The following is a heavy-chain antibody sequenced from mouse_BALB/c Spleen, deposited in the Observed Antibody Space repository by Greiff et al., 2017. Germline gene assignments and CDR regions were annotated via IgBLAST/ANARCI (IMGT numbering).Heavy chain of an antibody. CDR3: SRLLSSMDY. V-gene: IGHV1-54*01. D-gene: IGHD6-5*01. CDR2: INPGSGGT. J-gene: IGHJ4*01. CDR1: GYAFTNYL. Sequence: VQLQESGAELVRPGTSVKVSCKASGYAFTNYLIEWVKQRPGKGLEWIGVINPGSGGTNYNEKFKGKTTLTADKTSSTAYMQLSSLTADDSAVYFCSRLLSSMDYWGQGTSVTVSS.